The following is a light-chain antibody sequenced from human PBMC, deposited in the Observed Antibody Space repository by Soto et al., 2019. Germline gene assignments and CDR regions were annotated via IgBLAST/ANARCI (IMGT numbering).Light chain of an antibody. Sequence: EIVLTQSPGTLSLSPGERATLSCRASQRVSSSYLAWYQQKPGQAPRLLIYGASTRATVIPDRFSGSGSGTDFSLPISRLEPEDFAVYFCQRYGSSPPFTFGQGTKVEI. CDR1: QRVSSSY. J-gene: IGKJ2*01. CDR2: GAS. V-gene: IGKV3-20*01. CDR3: QRYGSSPPFT.